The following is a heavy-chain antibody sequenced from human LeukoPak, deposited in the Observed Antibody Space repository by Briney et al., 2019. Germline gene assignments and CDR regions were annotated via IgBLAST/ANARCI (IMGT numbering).Heavy chain of an antibody. Sequence: SETLSLTCAVYGGSFSDYYWSWLRQPPGKGLEWIGEINHSGNTYYNPSLKSQVTVSVDTSKNQFSLKLDSVTAADTAVYYCARTVGIVVIPGVQEDAYFDNWGQGTLVTVSS. D-gene: IGHD2-2*01. J-gene: IGHJ4*02. CDR2: INHSGNT. CDR3: ARTVGIVVIPGVQEDAYFDN. CDR1: GGSFSDYY. V-gene: IGHV4-34*01.